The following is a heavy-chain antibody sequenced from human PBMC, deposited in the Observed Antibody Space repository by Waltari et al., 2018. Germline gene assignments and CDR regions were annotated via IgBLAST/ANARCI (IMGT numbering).Heavy chain of an antibody. Sequence: QVQLQESGPGLAKASQTLSLNDDDSGGSSTNLHFYWGWIRQPAGKGFEWIGRIYRSGVTDYNPSLRGRATMFLDMSKNQFSLTVDSLIAADTAVYYCAVSPDTATSRAAFHFWGPGTTVSVSS. D-gene: IGHD5-18*01. CDR3: AVSPDTATSRAAFHF. V-gene: IGHV4-61*02. J-gene: IGHJ6*02. CDR1: GGSSTNLHFY. CDR2: IYRSGVT.